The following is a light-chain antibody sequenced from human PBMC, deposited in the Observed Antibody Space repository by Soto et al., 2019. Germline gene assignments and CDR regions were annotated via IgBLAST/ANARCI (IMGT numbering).Light chain of an antibody. Sequence: QSALTQPPSVSGSPGQSVTISCTGISGDVGGHDFVSWYQQHPGKAPKLMIYEVTNRPSGVSNRFSGSKSGNTASLTISGLQAEDDADYYCSSFASSSTLVLFGGGTKLTVL. V-gene: IGLV2-14*01. CDR3: SSFASSSTLVL. CDR1: SGDVGGHDF. J-gene: IGLJ2*01. CDR2: EVT.